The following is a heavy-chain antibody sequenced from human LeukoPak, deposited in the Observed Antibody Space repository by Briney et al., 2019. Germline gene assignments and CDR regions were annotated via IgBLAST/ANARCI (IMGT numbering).Heavy chain of an antibody. V-gene: IGHV3-30*18. Sequence: PGGSLRLSCVASGFTFSSYGMHWVRQAPGKGLEWVAVISNDGSNKYYADSVKGRFTISRDNSKNTLYLQMNSLRAEGTAVYYCAKGRGAFDIWGQGTMVTVSS. D-gene: IGHD3-10*01. CDR2: ISNDGSNK. J-gene: IGHJ3*02. CDR3: AKGRGAFDI. CDR1: GFTFSSYG.